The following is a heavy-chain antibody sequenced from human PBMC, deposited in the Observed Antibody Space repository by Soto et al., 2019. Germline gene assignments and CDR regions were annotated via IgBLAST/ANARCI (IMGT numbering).Heavy chain of an antibody. CDR3: ARDRRQGYKSGLDAFDI. D-gene: IGHD5-18*01. Sequence: ASVKVSCKASGYTFTNYYIHWVRQPPGQGLEWMGIIIPSGGATTYAQKFQGRATMTRDTSTSTVYMEVNSLRSEDTAVYYCARDRRQGYKSGLDAFDIWGQGTMVTVSS. V-gene: IGHV1-46*01. J-gene: IGHJ3*02. CDR2: IIPSGGAT. CDR1: GYTFTNYY.